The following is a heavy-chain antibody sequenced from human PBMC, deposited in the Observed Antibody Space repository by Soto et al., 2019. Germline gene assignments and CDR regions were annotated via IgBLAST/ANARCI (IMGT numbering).Heavy chain of an antibody. CDR1: GCTFSSYW. D-gene: IGHD6-13*01. CDR3: AREIATTGEYYFDY. Sequence: GGSQRLSYAASGCTFSSYWWHRIRQATRKRLLCISRIHRDGSSINYEDSARSRVTISRDNAKNTLYLQMNGLRAEDTAVYYCAREIATTGEYYFDYWGQGILVTVS. V-gene: IGHV3-74*01. J-gene: IGHJ4*02. CDR2: IHRDGSSI.